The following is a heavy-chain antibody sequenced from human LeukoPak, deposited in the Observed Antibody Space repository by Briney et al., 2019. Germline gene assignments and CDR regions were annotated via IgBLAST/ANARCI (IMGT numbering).Heavy chain of an antibody. J-gene: IGHJ6*04. CDR2: IYYSGST. CDR3: AGSAAAGYYYGMDV. V-gene: IGHV4-61*01. D-gene: IGHD6-13*01. CDR1: GVSVSSGSYY. Sequence: SETLSLTCTVSGVSVSSGSYYWSCIRQPPGKGLELIRYIYYSGSTNYNPSLKSRVTISVDTSKNQFSLKLSSVTAADTAVYYCAGSAAAGYYYGMDVWGKGTTVTVSS.